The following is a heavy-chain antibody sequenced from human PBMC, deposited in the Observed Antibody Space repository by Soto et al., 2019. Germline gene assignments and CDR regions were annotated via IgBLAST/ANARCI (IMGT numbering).Heavy chain of an antibody. CDR1: GFIFSRHW. J-gene: IGHJ4*02. D-gene: IGHD1-26*01. CDR2: IKHDGTET. Sequence: VQLVESGGDLVRPGGSLRLSCAASGFIFSRHWMTWVRQAPGKGLEGVANIKHDGTETCLVVSGRGRLTISRDNAKNAVYLQMTSVRVEDTAVYYCARYSGWFIDYWGQGTLVTVSS. V-gene: IGHV3-7*05. CDR3: ARYSGWFIDY.